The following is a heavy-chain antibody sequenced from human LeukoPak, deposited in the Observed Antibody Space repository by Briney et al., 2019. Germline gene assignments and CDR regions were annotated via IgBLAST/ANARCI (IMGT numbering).Heavy chain of an antibody. CDR1: GFTFNNYW. Sequence: GGSLRLSCAASGFTFNNYWMNWVRQAPGKGLEWVASIKEDESEKYYVDSVRGRFTISRDNAKKSLYLQMSSLRADDTAVYYCARDRGNGYSDPWGQGIRVPVSS. D-gene: IGHD2-15*01. CDR3: ARDRGNGYSDP. V-gene: IGHV3-7*01. CDR2: IKEDESEK. J-gene: IGHJ5*02.